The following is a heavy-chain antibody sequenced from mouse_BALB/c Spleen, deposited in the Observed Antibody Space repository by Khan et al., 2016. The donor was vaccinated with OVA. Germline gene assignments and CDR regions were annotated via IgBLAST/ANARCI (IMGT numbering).Heavy chain of an antibody. CDR2: ISDGTTYI. J-gene: IGHJ3*01. CDR3: TRGYYGDPFAY. D-gene: IGHD2-13*01. CDR1: GFTFSDYY. Sequence: EVELVESGGGLVKPGGSLKLSCAASGFTFSDYYMYWVRQTPEKRLEWVATISDGTTYIYYPDNVKGRFTISRDNAKNNLYLQMSSLKAGDTAMYYCTRGYYGDPFAYWGQGTLVTVSA. V-gene: IGHV5-4*02.